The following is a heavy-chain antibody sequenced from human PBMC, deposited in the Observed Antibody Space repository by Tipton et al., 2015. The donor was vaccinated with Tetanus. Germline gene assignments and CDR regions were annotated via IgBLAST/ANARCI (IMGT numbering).Heavy chain of an antibody. CDR2: IYPGDSDT. D-gene: IGHD2-8*01. Sequence: QLVQSGGEVKKPGESLKISCKGSGYIFNNYWIGWVRQKPGKGLEWMGIIYPGDSDTRYSPSFQGQVTISVDKSINAAYLQWSSLKASDTSMFYCARAHCTDGVCNFDFWGQGALVTVTS. V-gene: IGHV5-51*01. CDR3: ARAHCTDGVCNFDF. J-gene: IGHJ4*02. CDR1: GYIFNNYW.